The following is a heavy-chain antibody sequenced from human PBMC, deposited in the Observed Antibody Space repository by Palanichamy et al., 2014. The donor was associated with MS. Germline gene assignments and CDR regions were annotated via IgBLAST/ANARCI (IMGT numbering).Heavy chain of an antibody. V-gene: IGHV4-39*01. Sequence: LQLQESGPGLVKPSETLSLTCTVSGGSIRSSSYYWGWIRQPPGKGLEWIGSIYYSGRTSHRPSLKSRVTISVDTSKNQFSLKLSSVTAADTAVYYCARQDYDYVWGSYRPDYFDYWGQGTLVTVSS. CDR1: GGSIRSSSYY. D-gene: IGHD3-16*02. J-gene: IGHJ4*02. CDR3: ARQDYDYVWGSYRPDYFDY. CDR2: IYYSGRT.